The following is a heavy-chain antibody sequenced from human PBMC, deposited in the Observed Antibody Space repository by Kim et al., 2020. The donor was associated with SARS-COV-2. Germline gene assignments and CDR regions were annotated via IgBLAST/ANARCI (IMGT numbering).Heavy chain of an antibody. D-gene: IGHD3-10*01. CDR2: IYSGGST. V-gene: IGHV3-53*01. CDR1: GFTVSSNY. CDR3: ARLTCYGSGTQDQIEYFQH. Sequence: GGSLRLSCAASGFTVSSNYMSWVRQAPGKGLEWVSVIYSGGSTYYADSVKGRFTISRDNSKNTLYLQMNSLRAEDTAVYYCARLTCYGSGTQDQIEYFQHWGQGTLVTVSS. J-gene: IGHJ1*01.